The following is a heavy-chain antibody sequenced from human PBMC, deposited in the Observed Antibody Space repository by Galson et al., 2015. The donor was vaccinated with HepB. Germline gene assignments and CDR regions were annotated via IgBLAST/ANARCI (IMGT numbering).Heavy chain of an antibody. V-gene: IGHV6-1*01. CDR1: GDSVSSNSAA. CDR2: TYYRSKWYN. D-gene: IGHD3-10*01. J-gene: IGHJ6*02. Sequence: CAISGDSVSSNSAAWNWIRQSPSRGLEWLGRTYYRSKWYNDYAVSVKSRITINPDTSKNQFSLQLNSVTPEDTAVYYCARVEATMVRGPRPYYYGMDVWGQGTTVTVSS. CDR3: ARVEATMVRGPRPYYYGMDV.